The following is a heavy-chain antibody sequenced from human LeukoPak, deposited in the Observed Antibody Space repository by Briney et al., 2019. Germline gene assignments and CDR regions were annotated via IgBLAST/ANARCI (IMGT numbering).Heavy chain of an antibody. Sequence: PGGSLRLSCAASGFTFSSYAMSWVRQAPGKGLEWVSYISSSGTTMYYADSVKGRFTISRDNAKNSLYLQMNSLRPEDTAIYYCAREGVSTVTSKLVVISFDYWGQGALVTVSS. V-gene: IGHV3-48*03. CDR2: ISSSGTTM. D-gene: IGHD3-22*01. CDR3: AREGVSTVTSKLVVISFDY. J-gene: IGHJ4*02. CDR1: GFTFSSYA.